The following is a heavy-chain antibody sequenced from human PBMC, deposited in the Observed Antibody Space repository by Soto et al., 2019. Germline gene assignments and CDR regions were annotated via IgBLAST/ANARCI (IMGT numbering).Heavy chain of an antibody. Sequence: QVQLVQSGAEVKKPGASVKVSCKSSGYTFSMSGISWVRQAPGQGLEWMGWISGYNGNTNYEQKFQDRVTMPTDTTTNTTYMKVRSLRSDDTAVYYCAREGPRPYYDYGMDVWGQGTTVTVSS. CDR1: GYTFSMSG. CDR2: ISGYNGNT. J-gene: IGHJ6*02. V-gene: IGHV1-18*01. CDR3: AREGPRPYYDYGMDV.